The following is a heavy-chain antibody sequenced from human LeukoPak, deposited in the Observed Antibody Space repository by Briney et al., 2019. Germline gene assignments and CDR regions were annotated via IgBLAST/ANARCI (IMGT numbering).Heavy chain of an antibody. CDR2: IKTDGSAK. CDR1: GFRFSDYW. J-gene: IGHJ4*02. D-gene: IGHD3-22*01. V-gene: IGHV3-7*01. Sequence: GGSLRLSLAAPGFRFSDYWMTWVGQAQGKGLDCVANIKTDGSAKYYPDSVKGRFTVSRDNAKNSLYLQMNNMRVEDTAIYYCTKDLNHDSSGWGQGTLVTVSS. CDR3: TKDLNHDSSG.